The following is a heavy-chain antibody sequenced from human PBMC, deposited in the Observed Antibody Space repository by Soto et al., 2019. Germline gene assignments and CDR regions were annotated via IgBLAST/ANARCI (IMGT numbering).Heavy chain of an antibody. J-gene: IGHJ4*02. Sequence: SETLSLTCTVSGGSIRSTSYHWVWIRQPPGKGLEWIGSLDYRGGTFYNPSLKSRVTISADTSKNQFSLKVNSVTAADAAVYYCARNYYDGSGLFYWGQGTVVTVSS. CDR2: LDYRGGT. D-gene: IGHD3-22*01. CDR3: ARNYYDGSGLFY. V-gene: IGHV4-39*01. CDR1: GGSIRSTSYH.